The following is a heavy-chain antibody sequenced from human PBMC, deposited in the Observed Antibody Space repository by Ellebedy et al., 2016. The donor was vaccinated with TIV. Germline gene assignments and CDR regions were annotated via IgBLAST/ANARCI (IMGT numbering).Heavy chain of an antibody. Sequence: MPSETLSLTCTVSGGSISSYYWSWIRQPPGKGLEWIGYIYYSGSTNYNPSLKSRVTISVDTSKNQFSLKLSSVTAADTAVYYCARGPNAEGYWGQGTLVTVSS. D-gene: IGHD3-16*01. CDR1: GGSISSYY. CDR3: ARGPNAEGY. V-gene: IGHV4-59*01. CDR2: IYYSGST. J-gene: IGHJ4*02.